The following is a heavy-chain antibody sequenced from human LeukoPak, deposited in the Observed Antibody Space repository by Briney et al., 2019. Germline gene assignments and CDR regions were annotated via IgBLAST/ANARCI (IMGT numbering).Heavy chain of an antibody. D-gene: IGHD6-19*01. CDR3: AKDTVAVADLFVP. CDR2: ISGSGSST. J-gene: IGHJ5*02. Sequence: QSGGSETLFCAASGFTFSSYAMSWVRQAPGKGLEWLSSISGSGSSTYYADSVKGRFTISRDNSKNTLHLQMNSLRAEDTAVYYCAKDTVAVADLFVPWGQGTLVTVSS. V-gene: IGHV3-23*01. CDR1: GFTFSSYA.